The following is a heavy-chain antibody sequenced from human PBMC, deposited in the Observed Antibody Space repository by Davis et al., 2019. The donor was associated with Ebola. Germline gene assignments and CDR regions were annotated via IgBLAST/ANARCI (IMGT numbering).Heavy chain of an antibody. J-gene: IGHJ4*02. V-gene: IGHV3-30*02. Sequence: GESLKISCAASGFTFSSYGMHWVRQAPGKGLEWVAFIRYDGSNKYYADSVKGRFTISRDNSKNTLYLKMNSLRAEDTAVYYCAKDPGELYYFDYWGQGTLVTVSS. CDR1: GFTFSSYG. CDR2: IRYDGSNK. CDR3: AKDPGELYYFDY. D-gene: IGHD1-26*01.